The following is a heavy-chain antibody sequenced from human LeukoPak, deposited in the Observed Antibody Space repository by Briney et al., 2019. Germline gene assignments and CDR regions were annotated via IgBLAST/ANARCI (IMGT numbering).Heavy chain of an antibody. J-gene: IGHJ3*02. CDR1: GYTFTYSG. Sequence: GASVKVSCKASGYTFTYSGITWVRQAPGQGLEWMGWISGYNGKTYYAPKFQGRLTMSTDTSTTTAHMELRSLRSDDTAIFYCARSTAPRDTFDIWGQGTMATVSS. V-gene: IGHV1-18*01. CDR3: ARSTAPRDTFDI. CDR2: ISGYNGKT.